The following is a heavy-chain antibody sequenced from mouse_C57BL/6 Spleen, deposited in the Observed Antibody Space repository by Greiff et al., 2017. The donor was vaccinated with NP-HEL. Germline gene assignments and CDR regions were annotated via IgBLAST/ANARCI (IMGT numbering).Heavy chain of an antibody. Sequence: EVQLQQSGAELVKPGASVKLSCTASGFNIKDYYMHWVKQRTEQGLEWIGRIDPEDGDTKYAPKFQGKATITADTSSNTAYLQLSSLTSEDTAVYYCARIRLRRTETYAMDYWGQGTSVTVSS. CDR2: IDPEDGDT. V-gene: IGHV14-2*01. D-gene: IGHD2-4*01. CDR3: ARIRLRRTETYAMDY. CDR1: GFNIKDYY. J-gene: IGHJ4*01.